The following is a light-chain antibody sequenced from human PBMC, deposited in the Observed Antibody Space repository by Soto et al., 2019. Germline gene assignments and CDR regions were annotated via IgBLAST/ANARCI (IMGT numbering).Light chain of an antibody. J-gene: IGKJ4*01. Sequence: DIVMTQSPDSLAVSLGERATINCKSSQSVLYNSNNKNYLTWYQHKPGQPPKLLIYWASTRESGVPDRFSGSGSGTEFTLTISSLQAEDVAVYYCQQYYSTPLTFGGGTKVEIK. CDR3: QQYYSTPLT. CDR1: QSVLYNSNNKNY. V-gene: IGKV4-1*01. CDR2: WAS.